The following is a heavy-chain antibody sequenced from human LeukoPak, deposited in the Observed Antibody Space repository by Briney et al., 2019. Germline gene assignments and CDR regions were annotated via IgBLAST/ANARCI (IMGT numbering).Heavy chain of an antibody. CDR3: ARDYDYVWGSPGAFDI. CDR2: INTNTGNP. V-gene: IGHV7-4-1*02. Sequence: ASVKVSCKASGYTLTSYAMNWVRQAPGQGLEWMGWINTNTGNPTYAQGFTGRFVFSLDTSVSTAYLQISSLKAEDTAVYYCARDYDYVWGSPGAFDIWGQGTMVTVSS. J-gene: IGHJ3*02. CDR1: GYTLTSYA. D-gene: IGHD3-16*01.